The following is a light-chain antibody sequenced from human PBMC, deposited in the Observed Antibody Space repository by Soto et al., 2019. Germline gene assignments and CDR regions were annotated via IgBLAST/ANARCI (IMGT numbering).Light chain of an antibody. J-gene: IGKJ2*01. CDR2: AAS. CDR3: QQYYSYPVT. Sequence: AIRMTQSPSSFSASTGDRVTITCRASQGISSYLAWYQQKPGKAPNLLIYAASALQSGVPSRFSVSASGTDFTLTNSCLQSEDFATYYCQQYYSYPVTFGQGTKLEIK. V-gene: IGKV1-8*01. CDR1: QGISSY.